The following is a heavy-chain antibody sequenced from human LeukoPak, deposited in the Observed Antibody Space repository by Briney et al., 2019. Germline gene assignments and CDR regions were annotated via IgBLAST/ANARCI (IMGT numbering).Heavy chain of an antibody. Sequence: GSSVKVSCKASGGTFSSYAISWVRQAPGQGLEWMGRIIPILGIANYAQKFQGRVTITADKSTSTAYMELSSLRSEGTAVYYCARVIQRGYSYGFDYWGQGTLVTVSS. D-gene: IGHD5-18*01. CDR3: ARVIQRGYSYGFDY. CDR2: IIPILGIA. V-gene: IGHV1-69*04. J-gene: IGHJ4*02. CDR1: GGTFSSYA.